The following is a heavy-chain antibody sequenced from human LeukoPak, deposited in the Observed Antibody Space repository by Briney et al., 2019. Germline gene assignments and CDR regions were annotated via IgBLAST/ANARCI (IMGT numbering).Heavy chain of an antibody. CDR3: ASSSGWTNLDY. CDR2: IYYTGST. V-gene: IGHV4-59*02. Sequence: SETLSLTCTVSGGSVSSSYWSWIRQPPGKGLEWIGFIYYTGSTNYNPSLKSRVTISVDTSKNQFPLKLSSVTAADTAVYYCASSSGWTNLDYWGQGTLVTVSS. CDR1: GGSVSSSY. D-gene: IGHD6-19*01. J-gene: IGHJ4*02.